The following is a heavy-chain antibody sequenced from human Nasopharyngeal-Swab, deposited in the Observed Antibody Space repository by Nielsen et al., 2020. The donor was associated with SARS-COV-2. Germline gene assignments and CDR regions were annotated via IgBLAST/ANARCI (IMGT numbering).Heavy chain of an antibody. CDR3: TRRSGYCSSTSCRGGDY. V-gene: IGHV3-73*01. CDR1: GFTFSGSA. CDR2: IRSKANSYAT. J-gene: IGHJ4*02. Sequence: GGSLRLSCAASGFTFSGSAMHWVRQASGKGLEWVGRIRSKANSYATAYAASVKGRFTISRDDSKNTAYLQMNSLKTEGTAVYYCTRRSGYCSSTSCRGGDYWGQGTLVTVSS. D-gene: IGHD2-2*01.